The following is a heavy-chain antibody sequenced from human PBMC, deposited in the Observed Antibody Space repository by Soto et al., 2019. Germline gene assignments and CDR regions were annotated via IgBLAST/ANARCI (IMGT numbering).Heavy chain of an antibody. Sequence: QVQLVQSGAEVKRPGASVKVSCKARGDTFTSYYLNWVRQAPGQGLEWMGVINPHGGSTKYAQKFQGRITMTRDTSRSTVYMELSSLRSDDTAIYYCARSSGGNFGIIIEGSNWFDPWGQGTLVTVSS. CDR2: INPHGGST. CDR1: GDTFTSYY. D-gene: IGHD3-3*01. CDR3: ARSSGGNFGIIIEGSNWFDP. J-gene: IGHJ5*02. V-gene: IGHV1-46*01.